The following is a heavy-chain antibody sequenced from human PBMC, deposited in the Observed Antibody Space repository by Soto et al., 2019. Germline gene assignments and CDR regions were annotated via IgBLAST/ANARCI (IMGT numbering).Heavy chain of an antibody. CDR3: AKDLEYSSSSCFDY. Sequence: XGSLRLSCAASGFTYRSHAMSGVRQAAGKGLEWVSAISGSGGSTYYADSVKGRFTISRDNSKNTLYLLMNSLRVEDTAVYYCAKDLEYSSSSCFDYWGQGTLVTVSS. J-gene: IGHJ4*02. CDR1: GFTYRSHA. D-gene: IGHD6-6*01. CDR2: ISGSGGST. V-gene: IGHV3-23*01.